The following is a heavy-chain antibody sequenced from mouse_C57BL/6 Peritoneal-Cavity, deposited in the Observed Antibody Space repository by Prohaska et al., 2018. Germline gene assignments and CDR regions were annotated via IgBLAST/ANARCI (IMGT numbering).Heavy chain of an antibody. V-gene: IGHV5-17*01. CDR3: ARDPAWFAY. CDR2: ISSGSSTI. CDR1: GFTFSDYG. J-gene: IGHJ3*01. Sequence: EVQLVESGGGLVKPGGSLKLSCAASGFTFSDYGMHWVRQAPEKGLDWVAYISSGSSTIYYADTVKVRFTISRDNAKNTLFLQMTSLRSEDTAMYYCARDPAWFAYWGQGTLVTVSA.